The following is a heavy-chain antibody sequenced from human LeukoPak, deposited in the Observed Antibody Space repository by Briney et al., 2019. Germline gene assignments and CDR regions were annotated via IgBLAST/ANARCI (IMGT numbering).Heavy chain of an antibody. CDR3: ARLRDSSGYYVFDY. J-gene: IGHJ4*02. CDR2: IYYSGST. V-gene: IGHV4-61*01. D-gene: IGHD3-22*01. Sequence: SETLSLTCTVSDYSISSAYYWSWIRQPPGKGLEWIGYIYYSGSTNYNPSLKSRVTISVDTSKNQFSLKLSSVTAADTAVYYCARLRDSSGYYVFDYWGQGTLVTVSS. CDR1: DYSISSAYY.